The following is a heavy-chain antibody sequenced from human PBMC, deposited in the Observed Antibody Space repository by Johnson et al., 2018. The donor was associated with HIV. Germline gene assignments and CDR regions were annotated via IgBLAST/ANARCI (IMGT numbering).Heavy chain of an antibody. CDR1: GFTFSSYG. D-gene: IGHD2-15*01. J-gene: IGHJ3*02. CDR2: IWYDGSNK. Sequence: QMQLVESGGGVVQPGRSMRLSCAASGFTFSSYGMHWVRQAPGKGLEWVAVIWYDGSNKYYADSVKGRFTISRDNSKNTLYLQMNSLRAEDTAEYYCAKGGYCSGGSCCPDAFDIWGQGTMVTVSS. CDR3: AKGGYCSGGSCCPDAFDI. V-gene: IGHV3-33*06.